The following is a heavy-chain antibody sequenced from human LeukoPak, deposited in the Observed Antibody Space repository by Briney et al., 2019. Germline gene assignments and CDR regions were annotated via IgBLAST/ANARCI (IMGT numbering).Heavy chain of an antibody. CDR1: GFTFSDYY. CDR3: ASGWGPMVVSF. CDR2: ISSSGSTI. D-gene: IGHD2-8*02. Sequence: PGGSLRLSCAASGFTFSDYYMSWLRQAPGKGLEWVSYISSSGSTIYYADSVKGRFTISRDNAQSSLYLQMNSLRAEDTAVYYCASGWGPMVVSFWGQGTLVTVSS. V-gene: IGHV3-11*04. J-gene: IGHJ4*02.